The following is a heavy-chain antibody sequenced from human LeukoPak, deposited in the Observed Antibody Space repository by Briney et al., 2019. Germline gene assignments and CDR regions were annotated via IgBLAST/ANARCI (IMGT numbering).Heavy chain of an antibody. CDR3: ARLSFDYVGGAFDI. CDR1: GDSISSFY. Sequence: SGTLSLTCTVSGDSISSFYRSWIRQPPGKGLEWIGYMYNSGSTNYNPSLKSRVSISVDTSKNHFSLKLSSVTAADTAVYYCARLSFDYVGGAFDIWGQGTMVTVSS. D-gene: IGHD3-16*01. CDR2: MYNSGST. J-gene: IGHJ3*02. V-gene: IGHV4-59*08.